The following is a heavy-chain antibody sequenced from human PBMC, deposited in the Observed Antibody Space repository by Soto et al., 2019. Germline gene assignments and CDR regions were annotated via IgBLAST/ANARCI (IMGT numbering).Heavy chain of an antibody. CDR3: ARDPVRAQGWFDP. Sequence: GGSLRLSCAASGFTFSSYAMHWVRQAPGKGLEWVAVISYDGSNKYYADSVKGRFTISRDNSKNTLYLQMNSLRAEDTAVYYCARDPVRAQGWFDPWGQGTLVTVS. J-gene: IGHJ5*02. CDR2: ISYDGSNK. V-gene: IGHV3-30-3*01. CDR1: GFTFSSYA. D-gene: IGHD4-17*01.